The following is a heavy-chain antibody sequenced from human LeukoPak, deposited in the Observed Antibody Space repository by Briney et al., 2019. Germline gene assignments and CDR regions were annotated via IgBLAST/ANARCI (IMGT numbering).Heavy chain of an antibody. V-gene: IGHV1-46*01. CDR2: INPSGGST. CDR1: GYTFTNYY. Sequence: ASVKVSCKASGYTFTNYYIHWVQQAPGQGVECMGIINPSGGSTSYAQKFQGRVTMTRDMSTSTVYMELSSLRSEDTAVYYCARGGVGATTYVWFDPWGQGTLVTVSS. CDR3: ARGGVGATTYVWFDP. D-gene: IGHD1-26*01. J-gene: IGHJ5*02.